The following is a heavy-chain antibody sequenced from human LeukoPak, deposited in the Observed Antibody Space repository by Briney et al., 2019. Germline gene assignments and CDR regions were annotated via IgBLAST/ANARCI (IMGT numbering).Heavy chain of an antibody. Sequence: ASVKVSCKASGYTFTSYGISWVRQAPGQGLEWMGWISAYNGNTNYAQKLQGRVTMTRNTSISTAYMELSSLRSEDTAVYYCARDDYYYDTPSRAFDNWGQGTMVTVSS. CDR1: GYTFTSYG. CDR3: ARDDYYYDTPSRAFDN. J-gene: IGHJ3*02. D-gene: IGHD3-22*01. CDR2: ISAYNGNT. V-gene: IGHV1-18*01.